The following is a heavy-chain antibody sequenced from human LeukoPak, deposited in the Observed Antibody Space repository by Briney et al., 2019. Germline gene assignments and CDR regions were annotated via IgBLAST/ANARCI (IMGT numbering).Heavy chain of an antibody. CDR1: GGSISSYY. CDR2: IYCSGST. V-gene: IGHV4-59*01. Sequence: SETLSLTCTVSGGSISSYYWSWIRQPPGKGLEWIGYIYCSGSTNYNPSLKSRVTISVDTSKNQFSLKLSSVTAADTAVYYCARDRITIFGVRYYYYGMDVWGQGTTVTVSS. CDR3: ARDRITIFGVRYYYYGMDV. D-gene: IGHD3-3*01. J-gene: IGHJ6*02.